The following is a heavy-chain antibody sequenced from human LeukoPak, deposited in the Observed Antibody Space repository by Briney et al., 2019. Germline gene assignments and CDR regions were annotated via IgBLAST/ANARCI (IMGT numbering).Heavy chain of an antibody. V-gene: IGHV3-7*01. Sequence: GGSLRLSCSASGFTFSTYWMSWVRQAPGKGLEWVANMKRDGSEIYYVDSVKGRFTISRDNAKNSLYLQMNSLRAEDTAVYYCVGTIASRGSEYWGQGALVTVSS. CDR1: GFTFSTYW. CDR2: MKRDGSEI. J-gene: IGHJ4*02. CDR3: VGTIASRGSEY. D-gene: IGHD6-6*01.